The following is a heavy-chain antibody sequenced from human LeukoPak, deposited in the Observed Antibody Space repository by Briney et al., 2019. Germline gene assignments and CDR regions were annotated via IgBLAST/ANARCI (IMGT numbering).Heavy chain of an antibody. CDR2: ISSSSSYI. CDR3: AKSLDYGGNRARLDF. D-gene: IGHD4-23*01. CDR1: GFTFTIYT. Sequence: GGSLRLSCAASGFTFTIYTMNWFRQAPGKGLEWVSSISSSSSYIFYADSMKGRFTISRDNAKNSLYLQMNSLRVDDTAVYYCAKSLDYGGNRARLDFWGQGTLATVSS. V-gene: IGHV3-21*04. J-gene: IGHJ4*02.